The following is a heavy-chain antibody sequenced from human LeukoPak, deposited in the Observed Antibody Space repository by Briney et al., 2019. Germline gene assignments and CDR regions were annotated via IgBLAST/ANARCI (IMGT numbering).Heavy chain of an antibody. CDR3: ARTGAGYYYYYMDV. Sequence: SETRSLTCTVSGYSISSGYYWGWIRQPPGKGLEWVGTIYRSGSTYSNPSLRGRVTISVDTSKNQFSLKLSSVTAADTAVYDCARTGAGYYYYYMDVWGKGTTVTVSS. CDR2: IYRSGST. D-gene: IGHD1-26*01. J-gene: IGHJ6*03. CDR1: GYSISSGYY. V-gene: IGHV4-38-2*02.